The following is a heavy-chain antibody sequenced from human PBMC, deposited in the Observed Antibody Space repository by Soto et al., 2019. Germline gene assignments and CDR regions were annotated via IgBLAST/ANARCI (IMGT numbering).Heavy chain of an antibody. Sequence: QLQLQESGPGLVKPSETLSLTCTVSGGSISSSSYYWGWIRQPPGKGLEWIGSIYYSGSTYYNPSHKSRVTISVDTSKNQFSLKLSSVTAADTAVYYCARHGYSSSWYETYYFDYWGQGTLVTVSS. CDR1: GGSISSSSYY. CDR3: ARHGYSSSWYETYYFDY. CDR2: IYYSGST. D-gene: IGHD6-13*01. V-gene: IGHV4-39*01. J-gene: IGHJ4*02.